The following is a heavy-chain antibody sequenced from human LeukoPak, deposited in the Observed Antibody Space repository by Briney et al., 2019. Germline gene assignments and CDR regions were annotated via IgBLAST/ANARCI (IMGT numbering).Heavy chain of an antibody. CDR3: ARDRFFYDFWSGRYYYMNV. D-gene: IGHD3-3*01. J-gene: IGHJ6*03. V-gene: IGHV3-64*01. Sequence: PGGSLRLSCVASGFNFSNYAMHWVRQAPGKGLEYVSTINSNGDRTYYGNSVKGRSTISRDNSKNTLYLQLGSLRAEDMAVYYCARDRFFYDFWSGRYYYMNVWGKGTTVTVSS. CDR1: GFNFSNYA. CDR2: INSNGDRT.